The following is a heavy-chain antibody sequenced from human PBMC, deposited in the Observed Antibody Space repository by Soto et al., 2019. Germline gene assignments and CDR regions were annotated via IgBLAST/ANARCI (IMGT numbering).Heavy chain of an antibody. J-gene: IGHJ3*02. D-gene: IGHD3-9*01. CDR2: IYYSGST. CDR1: GGSISSYY. CDR3: ARQYDILTGYYNVNAFDI. Sequence: PSETLSLTCTVSGGSISSYYWSWIRQPPWKGLEWIGYIYYSGSTNYNPSLKSRVTISVDTSKNQFSLKLSSVTAADTAVYYCARQYDILTGYYNVNAFDIWGQGTMVTVSS. V-gene: IGHV4-59*08.